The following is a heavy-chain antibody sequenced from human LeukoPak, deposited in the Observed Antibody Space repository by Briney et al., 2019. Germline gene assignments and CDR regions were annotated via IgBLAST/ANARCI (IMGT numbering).Heavy chain of an antibody. CDR3: ATPFLSSIAARLGAFDI. J-gene: IGHJ3*02. D-gene: IGHD6-6*01. CDR2: INHSGST. Sequence: SETLSLTCAVYGGSFSGYYWSWIRQPPGKGLEWIGEINHSGSTNYNPSLKSRVTISVDTSKNQFSLKLSSVTAADTAVYYCATPFLSSIAARLGAFDIWGQGTMVTVSS. V-gene: IGHV4-34*01. CDR1: GGSFSGYY.